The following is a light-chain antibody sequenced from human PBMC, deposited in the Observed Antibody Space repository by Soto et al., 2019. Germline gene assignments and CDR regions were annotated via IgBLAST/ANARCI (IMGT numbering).Light chain of an antibody. V-gene: IGKV1-6*01. CDR3: LQDYNRPYT. J-gene: IGKJ2*01. CDR2: AAS. CDR1: QDIRND. Sequence: AIQMTQSPSSLSASVGDRVTITCRASQDIRNDLGWYQQRPGKPPKVLICAASNLQSGVPPRFSGSGSGTDFALTITSLQPEDFATYYCLQDYNRPYTFGQGTKLEF.